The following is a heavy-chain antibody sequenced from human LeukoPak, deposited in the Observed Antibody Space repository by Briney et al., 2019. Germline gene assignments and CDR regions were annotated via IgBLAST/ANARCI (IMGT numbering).Heavy chain of an antibody. J-gene: IGHJ5*02. CDR1: GGSISSGDYY. CDR2: IYYSGST. V-gene: IGHV4-30-4*01. D-gene: IGHD1-1*01. CDR3: ARVHQEHNWFDP. Sequence: SETLSLTCTVSGGSISSGDYYWSWIRQPPGKGLEWIGYIYYSGSTYYNPSLKSRVTISVDTSKNQFSLKLSSVTAADTAVYYCARVHQEHNWFDPWGQGTLVTVSS.